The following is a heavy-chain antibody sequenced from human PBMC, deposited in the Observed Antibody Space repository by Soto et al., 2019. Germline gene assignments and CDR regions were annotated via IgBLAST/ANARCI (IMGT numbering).Heavy chain of an antibody. V-gene: IGHV3-11*05. CDR1: GFTFSDYY. J-gene: IGHJ6*02. Sequence: PGGSLRLSCAASGFTFSDYYMSWVRQAPGKGLEWVSYISSSGDYTNYADSVKGRFTISRDNAKNSLYLQMNSLRAEDTAVYYCARASGVDYYGSGSFSPYYYYGMDVWGQGTTVTVS. CDR3: ARASGVDYYGSGSFSPYYYYGMDV. D-gene: IGHD3-10*01. CDR2: ISSSGDYT.